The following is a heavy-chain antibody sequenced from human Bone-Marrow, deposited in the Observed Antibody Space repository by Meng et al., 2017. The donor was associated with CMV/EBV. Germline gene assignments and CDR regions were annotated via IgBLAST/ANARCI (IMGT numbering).Heavy chain of an antibody. Sequence: GGSLRLSCAASGFTFSDYYMSWIRQAPGKGLEWVSYISSSGSTIYYADSVKGRFTISRDNAKNSLYLQMNSLRAEDTAVYYCAIVLQLVGDAFDIWGQGIMVTVSS. V-gene: IGHV3-11*01. J-gene: IGHJ3*02. CDR1: GFTFSDYY. CDR2: ISSSGSTI. D-gene: IGHD1-26*01. CDR3: AIVLQLVGDAFDI.